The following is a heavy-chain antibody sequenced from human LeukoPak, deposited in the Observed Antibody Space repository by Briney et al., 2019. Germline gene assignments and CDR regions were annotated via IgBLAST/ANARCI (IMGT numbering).Heavy chain of an antibody. CDR1: GGSISSSSYY. CDR3: ASYYYDSSGYFSEYFDY. V-gene: IGHV4-39*07. D-gene: IGHD3-22*01. J-gene: IGHJ4*02. Sequence: PSETPSLTCTVSGGSISSSSYYWGWIRQPPGKGLEWIGNMYYSGSTYYNPSLKSRVTISVDASKNQFSLKLSSVTAADTAVYYCASYYYDSSGYFSEYFDYWGQGTLVTVSS. CDR2: MYYSGST.